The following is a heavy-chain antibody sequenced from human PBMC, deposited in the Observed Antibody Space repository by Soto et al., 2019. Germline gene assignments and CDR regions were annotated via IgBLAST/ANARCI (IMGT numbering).Heavy chain of an antibody. CDR3: GGGIQTYYGVDV. V-gene: IGHV3-74*01. CDR2: VNFEGTTT. CDR1: GFTFNNYW. Sequence: EVQLVESGGGLVQPGGSLRVSCAASGFTFNNYWMHWVRQVPGKGLVWVSRVNFEGTTTNYADSVTGRFTISRDNAKNTVYLQMSNLRVEDTGVYYCGGGIQTYYGVDVWGQGTTVIVTS. J-gene: IGHJ6*02. D-gene: IGHD5-18*01.